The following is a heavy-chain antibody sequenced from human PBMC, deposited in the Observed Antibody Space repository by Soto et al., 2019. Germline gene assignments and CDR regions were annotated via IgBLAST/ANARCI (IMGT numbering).Heavy chain of an antibody. CDR2: ISDNGGTT. CDR3: ARATSSDWRSCDY. J-gene: IGHJ4*02. CDR1: GFTFSSFT. D-gene: IGHD6-19*01. V-gene: IGHV3-23*01. Sequence: GGSLRLSCAASGFTFSSFTIRWVRQAPGKGLEWVSSISDNGGTTYYADSVKGRFTIFRDNSQNTLYLEMNSLRAEDTAVYYCARATSSDWRSCDYWGQGTLVTVSS.